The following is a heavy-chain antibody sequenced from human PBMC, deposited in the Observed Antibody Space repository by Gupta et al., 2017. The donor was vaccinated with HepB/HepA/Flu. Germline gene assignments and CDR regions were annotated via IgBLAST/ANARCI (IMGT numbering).Heavy chain of an antibody. CDR3: ARLDYGDLESYFDY. CDR1: GFTFSSYS. Sequence: EVQLVESGGGLVKPGGSLRLSCAASGFTFSSYSMNWVRQAPGKGLEWVSSISSSSSYIYYADSVKGRFTISRDNAKNSLYLQMNSLRAEDTAVYYCARLDYGDLESYFDYWGQGTLVTVSS. J-gene: IGHJ4*02. V-gene: IGHV3-21*01. D-gene: IGHD4-17*01. CDR2: ISSSSSYI.